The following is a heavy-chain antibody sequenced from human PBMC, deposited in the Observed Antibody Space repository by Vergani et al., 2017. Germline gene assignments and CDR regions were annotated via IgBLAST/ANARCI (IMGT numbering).Heavy chain of an antibody. CDR3: ARDQGYCSSTSCYSLSFDY. J-gene: IGHJ4*02. CDR2: INQDGSDK. Sequence: EVQLVESGGGLGQPGGSLRLSCAASGFPFRSFWMSWVRQAPGKGLEWVANINQDGSDKYYVDSVKGRFTISRDNPKNSLYLQMNSLRAEDTAVYYCARDQGYCSSTSCYSLSFDYWGQGTLVTVSS. V-gene: IGHV3-7*01. CDR1: GFPFRSFW. D-gene: IGHD2-2*01.